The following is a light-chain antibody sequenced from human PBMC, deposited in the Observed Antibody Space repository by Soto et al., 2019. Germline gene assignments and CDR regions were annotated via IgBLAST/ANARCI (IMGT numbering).Light chain of an antibody. CDR2: GAS. V-gene: IGKV3-20*01. J-gene: IGKJ1*01. CDR1: QSVSSTH. CDR3: QQYGTSPPWT. Sequence: EIVLTQSPGTLSLSPGERATLSCRASQSVSSTHLAWYQHKIGQSPRLLIYGASRRATGIPDRFSGGGSGADLILTSSRLGPEDFAVYYCQQYGTSPPWTFGQGTKVEIK.